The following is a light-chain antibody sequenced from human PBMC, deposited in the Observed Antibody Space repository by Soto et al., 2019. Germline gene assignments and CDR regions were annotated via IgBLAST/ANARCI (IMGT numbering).Light chain of an antibody. J-gene: IGKJ5*01. CDR1: QSVSNS. V-gene: IGKV3-11*01. Sequence: EIVFTQSPATLSLSPGDSVPLSRRASQSVSNSLAWYQQKPRQPPRLLLYDVSNRATGIPARFSGSGSGTDFTLTTTSPQTQDFAVYFCHQHCNWPRVTFGQGTKLDIK. CDR2: DVS. CDR3: HQHCNWPRVT.